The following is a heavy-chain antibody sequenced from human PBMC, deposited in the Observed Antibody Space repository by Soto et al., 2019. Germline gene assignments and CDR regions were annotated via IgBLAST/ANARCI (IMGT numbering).Heavy chain of an antibody. CDR2: IKHKADSYTT. V-gene: IGHV3-72*01. D-gene: IGHD1-26*01. Sequence: EVQLVESGGGLVQPGGSLRLSCAASGFGFSDHYMEWVRQAPGKGLEWVGRIKHKADSYTTEYAASVKGRFTISRDDLENSLYLQMNNLKTEDTAVYYCASLWDRGFDSWGQGTLVTVSS. CDR3: ASLWDRGFDS. J-gene: IGHJ5*01. CDR1: GFGFSDHY.